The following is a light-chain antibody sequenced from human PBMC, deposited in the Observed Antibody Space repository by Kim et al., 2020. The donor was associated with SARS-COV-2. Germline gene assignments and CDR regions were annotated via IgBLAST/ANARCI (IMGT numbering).Light chain of an antibody. V-gene: IGLV2-8*01. Sequence: PGQSVTSSCTGTSSDVGGYNYVSWYQQHPGKAPKLMIYEVSKRPSGVPDRFSGSKSGNTASLTVSGLQAEDEADYYCRSYAGSNEVFGGGTQLTVL. J-gene: IGLJ3*02. CDR2: EVS. CDR3: RSYAGSNEV. CDR1: SSDVGGYNY.